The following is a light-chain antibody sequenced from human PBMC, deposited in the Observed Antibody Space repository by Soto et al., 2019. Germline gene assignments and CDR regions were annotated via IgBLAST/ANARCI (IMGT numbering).Light chain of an antibody. CDR2: KAS. CDR3: QQYNSYSRT. J-gene: IGKJ1*01. V-gene: IGKV1-5*03. CDR1: QNINSW. Sequence: DIQMTQSPSTLSASVGDRVTITCRASQNINSWLAWYQQKPGKAPKLLIYKASSLESGVPSRFSGSGSGTEFTLTISSLQPDDFATYYCQQYNSYSRTFGQGTKVDIK.